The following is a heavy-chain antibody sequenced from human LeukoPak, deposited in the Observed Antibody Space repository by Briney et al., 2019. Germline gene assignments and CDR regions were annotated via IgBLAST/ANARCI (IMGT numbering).Heavy chain of an antibody. Sequence: ASVKVPCKASGYTFTSYYMHWVRQAPGQGLEWMGIVNPSSGSTSYAQKFQGRVTMTRDTSTSTVYMELSSLRSEDTAVYYCAGDDGYGQRDFDYWGQGTLVTVSS. V-gene: IGHV1-46*01. CDR3: AGDDGYGQRDFDY. CDR2: VNPSSGST. D-gene: IGHD5-24*01. CDR1: GYTFTSYY. J-gene: IGHJ4*02.